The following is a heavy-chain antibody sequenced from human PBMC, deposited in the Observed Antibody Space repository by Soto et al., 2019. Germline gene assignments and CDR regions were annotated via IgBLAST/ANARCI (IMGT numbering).Heavy chain of an antibody. CDR1: GYTFTAYT. Sequence: QVQLVQSGAEVKNPGASVKLSCKASGYTFTAYTMHWVRQAPGQNLEWMGSINAGNGFTRDSQKFQGRVTITRDTSATTTYMELSSLRSEDTAVYFCARDTDGSGSYYSRPFDYWGQGTLVTVSS. CDR2: INAGNGFT. CDR3: ARDTDGSGSYYSRPFDY. J-gene: IGHJ4*02. D-gene: IGHD3-10*01. V-gene: IGHV1-3*01.